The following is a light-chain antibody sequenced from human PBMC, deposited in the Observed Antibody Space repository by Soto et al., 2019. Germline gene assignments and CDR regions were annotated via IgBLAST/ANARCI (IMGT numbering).Light chain of an antibody. CDR1: QDIDIS. Sequence: DIQMTQFPSTLSASVGDRVTITCRASQDIDISLAWFQQRPGEAPKLLIFAASGLESGVPSTFSGSGSGTEFTLTISGVQPDDFATYFCQHYDTFSWTFGQGTKVAIK. CDR2: AAS. V-gene: IGKV1-5*01. J-gene: IGKJ1*01. CDR3: QHYDTFSWT.